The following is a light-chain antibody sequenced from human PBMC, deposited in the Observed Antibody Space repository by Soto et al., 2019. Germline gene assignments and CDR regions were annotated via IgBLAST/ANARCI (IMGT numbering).Light chain of an antibody. J-gene: IGLJ1*01. CDR2: DNN. V-gene: IGLV1-51*01. CDR3: GTWDSSLSTYV. CDR1: TSNIGNDY. Sequence: QAVVTQPPSVSAAPGQKVTISCSGSTSNIGNDYVSWYQQLPGTAPKLLIHDNNKRLAGIPDRFSGSKSGTSATLGITGLQTGDEADYYCGTWDSSLSTYVFGTGTKLTVL.